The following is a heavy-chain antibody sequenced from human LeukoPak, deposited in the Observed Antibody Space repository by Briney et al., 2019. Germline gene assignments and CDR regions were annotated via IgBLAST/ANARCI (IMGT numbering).Heavy chain of an antibody. V-gene: IGHV4-59*08. CDR2: ISYSGST. D-gene: IGHD6-19*01. Sequence: SETLSLTCTVSGGSISSYYWSWLRQPPGKGLEWIGYISYSGSTNYNSSLKSRVTISVDTSKNQFSLKLSSVTAADTAVYYCARHSSDWYADYWGQGTLVTVSS. CDR1: GGSISSYY. J-gene: IGHJ4*02. CDR3: ARHSSDWYADY.